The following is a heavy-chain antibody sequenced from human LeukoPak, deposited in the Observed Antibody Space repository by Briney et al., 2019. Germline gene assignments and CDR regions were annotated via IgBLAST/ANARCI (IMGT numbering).Heavy chain of an antibody. CDR2: INPNSGGT. CDR3: ARVLPYQLLFDY. CDR1: GYTLTGYY. Sequence: ASVKVSCKASGYTLTGYYMHWVRQAPGQGLEWMGWINPNSGGTNYAQKFQGRVTMTRDTSISTAYMELSRLRSDDTAAYYCARVLPYQLLFDYWGQGTLVTVSS. D-gene: IGHD2-2*01. J-gene: IGHJ4*02. V-gene: IGHV1-2*02.